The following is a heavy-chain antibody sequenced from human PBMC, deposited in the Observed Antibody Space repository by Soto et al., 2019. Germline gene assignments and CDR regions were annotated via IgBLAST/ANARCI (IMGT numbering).Heavy chain of an antibody. J-gene: IGHJ6*02. V-gene: IGHV3-21*01. D-gene: IGHD3-10*01. CDR1: GFTFSSYS. Sequence: EVQLVESGGGLVKPGGSLRLSCAASGFTFSSYSMNWVRQAPGKGLEWVSSISSSSSYIYYADSVKGRFTISRDNGKNSRNLQMNRRRAEDTAVYYFERDPGITMVRGNANYYSMDVWGQGTTGIVSS. CDR2: ISSSSSYI. CDR3: ERDPGITMVRGNANYYSMDV.